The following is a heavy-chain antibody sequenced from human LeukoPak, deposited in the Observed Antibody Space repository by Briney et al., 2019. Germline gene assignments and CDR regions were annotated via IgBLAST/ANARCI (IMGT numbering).Heavy chain of an antibody. CDR3: ATCSGVHHKTFDD. D-gene: IGHD2-15*01. CDR1: GFTFSSYE. CDR2: IKQDETEK. J-gene: IGHJ4*02. V-gene: IGHV3-7*03. Sequence: GGSLRLSCAASGFTFSSYEMNWVRQAPGEGLEWVANIKQDETEKDYVDSVRGRFTISRDNAKNSLYLQMNSLRADDTALYYCATCSGVHHKTFDDWGQGTLVTVSS.